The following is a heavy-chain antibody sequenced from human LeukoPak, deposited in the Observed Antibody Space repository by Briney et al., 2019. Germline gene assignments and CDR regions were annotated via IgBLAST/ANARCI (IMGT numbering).Heavy chain of an antibody. D-gene: IGHD3-10*01. J-gene: IGHJ4*02. V-gene: IGHV3-48*02. Sequence: GGSLRLSCAASGFSFSTYSMNWVRQAPGKGLEWLSYITSDSGTIYYADSVRGRFTISRDNAKKSLFLQMDSLRDEDTAVYSCARDRPNTGFDFDYWGRGTLVTVSS. CDR1: GFSFSTYS. CDR2: ITSDSGTI. CDR3: ARDRPNTGFDFDY.